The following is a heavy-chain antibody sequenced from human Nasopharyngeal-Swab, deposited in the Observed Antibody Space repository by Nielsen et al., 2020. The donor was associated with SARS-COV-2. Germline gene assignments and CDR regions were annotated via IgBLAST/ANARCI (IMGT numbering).Heavy chain of an antibody. D-gene: IGHD6-13*01. Sequence: VRQAPGKGLEWVSSISSSSYIYYADSVKGRFAISRDNAKNSLYLQMNSLRAEDTALYHCARDAEQPGDYYYGMDVWGQGTTVTVSS. V-gene: IGHV3-21*04. J-gene: IGHJ6*02. CDR3: ARDAEQPGDYYYGMDV. CDR2: ISSSSYI.